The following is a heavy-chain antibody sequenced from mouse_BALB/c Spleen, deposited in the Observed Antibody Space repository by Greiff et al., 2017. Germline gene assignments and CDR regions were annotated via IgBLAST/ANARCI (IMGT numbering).Heavy chain of an antibody. CDR1: GYTFTSYY. Sequence: QVQLKQSGAELVKPGASVKLSCKASGYTFTSYYMYWVKQRPGQGLEWIGEINPSNGGTNFNEKFKSKATLTVDKSSSTAYMQLSSLTSEDSAVYYCTRSYDGYYVGFAYWGQGTLVTVSA. CDR2: INPSNGGT. D-gene: IGHD2-3*01. CDR3: TRSYDGYYVGFAY. J-gene: IGHJ3*01. V-gene: IGHV1S81*02.